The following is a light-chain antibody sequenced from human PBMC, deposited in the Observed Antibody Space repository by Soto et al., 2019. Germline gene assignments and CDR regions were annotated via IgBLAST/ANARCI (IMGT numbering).Light chain of an antibody. J-gene: IGLJ1*01. CDR3: CSYAGTYTFV. Sequence: QSALTQPRSVSGSPGQSVTISCTGTSSDVGTYKYVSWYQQHPDKAPKLLIYDVTKRPSGVPDRFSGSKSDNTASLTLSGLQADDEADYFCCSYAGTYTFVFGTGTKVTVL. CDR2: DVT. V-gene: IGLV2-11*01. CDR1: SSDVGTYKY.